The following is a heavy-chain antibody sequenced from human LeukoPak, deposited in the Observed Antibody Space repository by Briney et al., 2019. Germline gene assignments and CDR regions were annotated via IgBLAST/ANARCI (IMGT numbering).Heavy chain of an antibody. CDR1: GFTFSSYE. J-gene: IGHJ5*02. V-gene: IGHV3-48*03. Sequence: GGPLRLSCAASGFTFSSYEMNWVRQAPGKGLEWVSYISSSGSTIYYADSVKGRFTISRDNAKNSLYLQMNSLRAEDTAVYYCARDSRHYYDSSGYLNWFDPWGQGTLVTVSS. CDR3: ARDSRHYYDSSGYLNWFDP. D-gene: IGHD3-22*01. CDR2: ISSSGSTI.